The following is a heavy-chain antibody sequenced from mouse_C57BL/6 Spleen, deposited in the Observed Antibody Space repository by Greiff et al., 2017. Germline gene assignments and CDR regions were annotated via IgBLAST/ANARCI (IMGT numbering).Heavy chain of an antibody. J-gene: IGHJ4*01. D-gene: IGHD2-4*01. CDR2: ISSGSSTI. V-gene: IGHV5-17*01. Sequence: VHLVESGGGLVKPGGSLKLSCAASGFTFSDYGMQWVRQAPEKGLEWVAYISSGSSTIYYADTVKGRFTLSRDNAKNTLFLQMTSLRSEDTAMYYCARGAFYDYFYDYWGQGTSVTVSS. CDR1: GFTFSDYG. CDR3: ARGAFYDYFYDY.